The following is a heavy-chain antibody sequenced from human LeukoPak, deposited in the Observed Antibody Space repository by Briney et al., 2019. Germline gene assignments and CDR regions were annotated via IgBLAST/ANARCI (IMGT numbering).Heavy chain of an antibody. CDR2: IYYSATT. D-gene: IGHD3-22*01. CDR1: GGSISSSSYY. CDR3: ARSSGYLFDP. J-gene: IGHJ5*02. V-gene: IGHV4-39*01. Sequence: SETLSLTCTVSGGSISSSSYYWGWIRQPPGKGLEWIGSIYYSATTHYNPSLKSRVSISVDTSKNQFSLKLSSVSAADTAVYYCARSSGYLFDPWGQGILVTVSS.